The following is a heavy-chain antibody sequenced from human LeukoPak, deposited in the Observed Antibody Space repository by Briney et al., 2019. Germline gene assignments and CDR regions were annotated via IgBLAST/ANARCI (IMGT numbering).Heavy chain of an antibody. V-gene: IGHV1-69*04. D-gene: IGHD6-19*01. CDR2: VIPFLGIV. CDR3: ARNIAVAGNRGMDV. J-gene: IGHJ6*02. CDR1: GYTFTSYA. Sequence: ASVKVSCKASGYTFTSYAINWVRQAPGQGLEWLGRVIPFLGIVNYAQKFQGRATIIADKSTSTAYMELSSLRSEDTAIYYCARNIAVAGNRGMDVWGQGTTVTVSS.